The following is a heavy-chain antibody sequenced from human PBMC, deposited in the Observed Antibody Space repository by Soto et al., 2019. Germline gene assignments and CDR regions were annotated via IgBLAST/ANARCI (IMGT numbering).Heavy chain of an antibody. Sequence: PSETLSLTCAVSGYSISSGYYWGWIRQPPGKGLEWIGSIYHSGSTYYNPSLKSRVTISVDTSKNQFSLKLSSVTAADTAVYYCARANRYWGQGTLVTVSS. CDR2: IYHSGST. CDR1: GYSISSGYY. J-gene: IGHJ4*02. V-gene: IGHV4-38-2*01. CDR3: ARANRY.